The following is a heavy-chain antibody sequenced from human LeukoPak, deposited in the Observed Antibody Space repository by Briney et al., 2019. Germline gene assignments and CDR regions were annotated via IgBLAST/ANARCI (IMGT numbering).Heavy chain of an antibody. CDR2: INPSGGST. D-gene: IGHD5-18*01. CDR3: AREGDVDTATWHWFDP. Sequence: ASVKVSCKASGYTFTSYYMHWVRQAPGQGLEWMGIINPSGGSTSYAQKFQGRVTMTRDTSTSTVYMELSSLRSEDTAVCYCAREGDVDTATWHWFDPWGQGTLVTVSS. J-gene: IGHJ5*02. CDR1: GYTFTSYY. V-gene: IGHV1-46*01.